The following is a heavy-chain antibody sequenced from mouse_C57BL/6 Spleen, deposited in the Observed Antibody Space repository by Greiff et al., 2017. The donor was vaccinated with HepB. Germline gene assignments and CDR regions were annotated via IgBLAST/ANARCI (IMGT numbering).Heavy chain of an antibody. Sequence: EVQGVESGGDLVKPGGSLKLSCAASGFTFSSYGMSWVRQTPDKRLEWVATISSGGSYTYYPDSVKGRFTISRDNAKNTLYLQMSSLKSEDTAMYYCARQGPHWYFDVWGTGTTVTVSS. CDR2: ISSGGSYT. J-gene: IGHJ1*03. V-gene: IGHV5-6*01. CDR1: GFTFSSYG. D-gene: IGHD3-3*01. CDR3: ARQGPHWYFDV.